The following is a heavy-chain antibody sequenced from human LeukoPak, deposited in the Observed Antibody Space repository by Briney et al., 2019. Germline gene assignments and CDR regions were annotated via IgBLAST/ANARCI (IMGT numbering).Heavy chain of an antibody. D-gene: IGHD6-13*01. CDR2: IYYSGST. Sequence: PSETLSLTCNVSGGSISSYYWSWIRQPPGKGLEWIGYIYYSGSTNYNPSLKSRVTISVDTSKNQFSLKLSSVTAADTAVYYCARIRIAAAGHYFDYWGQGTLVTVSS. J-gene: IGHJ4*02. CDR3: ARIRIAAAGHYFDY. CDR1: GGSISSYY. V-gene: IGHV4-59*08.